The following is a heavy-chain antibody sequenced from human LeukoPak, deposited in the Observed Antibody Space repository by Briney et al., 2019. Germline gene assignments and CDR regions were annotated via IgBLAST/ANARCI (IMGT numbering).Heavy chain of an antibody. D-gene: IGHD7-27*01. CDR2: ISSTGAI. CDR1: GFTFSSYS. J-gene: IGHJ4*02. CDR3: ARDYDWGFDY. Sequence: QSGGSLRLSCAASGFTFSSYSMNWVRQAPGKGLEWVSYISSTGAIHYADSVKGRFTISRDNAKNSLYLEMNTLRAEDTAVYYCARDYDWGFDYWGQGTLVTVSS. V-gene: IGHV3-48*04.